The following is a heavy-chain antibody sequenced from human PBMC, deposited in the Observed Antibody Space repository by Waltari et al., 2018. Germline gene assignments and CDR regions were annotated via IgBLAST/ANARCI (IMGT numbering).Heavy chain of an antibody. CDR1: GGSISSGGYS. D-gene: IGHD2-2*01. CDR2: IYHSGST. V-gene: IGHV4-30-2*01. J-gene: IGHJ5*02. Sequence: QLQLQESGSGLVKPSQTLSLTCAVSGGSISSGGYSWSWIRQPPGKGLAWVGYIYHSGSTYYNPSLKSRVTISVDRSKNQFSLKLSSVTAADTAVYYCARVDCSSTSCLTPSGRFDPWGQGTLVTVSS. CDR3: ARVDCSSTSCLTPSGRFDP.